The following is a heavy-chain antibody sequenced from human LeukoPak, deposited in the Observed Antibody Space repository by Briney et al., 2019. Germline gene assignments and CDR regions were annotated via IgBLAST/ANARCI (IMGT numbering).Heavy chain of an antibody. CDR3: AAVGATSGFDY. CDR2: ISKDESKK. CDR1: GFTFNRYD. Sequence: GGSLRLSCAASGFTFNRYDMHWVRQAPGKGLEWVAVISKDESKKYYADSVKGRFTISRDNSKNTLYLQMNSLRAEDTAVYYCAAVGATSGFDYWGQGTLVTVSS. J-gene: IGHJ4*02. D-gene: IGHD1-26*01. V-gene: IGHV3-30*03.